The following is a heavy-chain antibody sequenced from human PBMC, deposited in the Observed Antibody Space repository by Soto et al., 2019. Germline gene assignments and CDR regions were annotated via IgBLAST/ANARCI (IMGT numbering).Heavy chain of an antibody. V-gene: IGHV4-4*07. Sequence: SETLSLTCTVSGGPISGSYWGCIRQPAGRGLEWIGRIYTGGTSYNPSLKSRVTMSLDTSKNQFSLKLTFVTAADTAAYYCARLTSEADYFDDWGQGILVTVSS. CDR1: GGPISGSY. D-gene: IGHD2-2*01. CDR3: ARLTSEADYFDD. CDR2: IYTGGT. J-gene: IGHJ4*02.